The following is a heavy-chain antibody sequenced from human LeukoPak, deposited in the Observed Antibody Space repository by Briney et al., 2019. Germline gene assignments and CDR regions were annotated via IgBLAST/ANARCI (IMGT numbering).Heavy chain of an antibody. V-gene: IGHV3-13*01. CDR1: GFTFSSYD. D-gene: IGHD1-26*01. Sequence: GGSLRLSCAASGFTFSSYDMHWVRQATGKGLEWVSAIGTAGDTYYPGSVKGRFTISRENAENSLYLQMNSLRAGDTAVYYCAREVGATGGFDYWGQGTLVTVSS. J-gene: IGHJ4*02. CDR2: IGTAGDT. CDR3: AREVGATGGFDY.